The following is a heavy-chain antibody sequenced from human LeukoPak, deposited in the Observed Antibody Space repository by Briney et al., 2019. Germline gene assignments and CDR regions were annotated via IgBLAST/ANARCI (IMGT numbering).Heavy chain of an antibody. V-gene: IGHV3-11*01. CDR3: AKASQPLLWFGESFDY. Sequence: GGSLRLSCAASGFTFSDYYMSWIRQAPGKGLEWVSYISSSGSTIYYADSVKGRFTISRDNSKNTLYLQMNSLRAEDTAVYYCAKASQPLLWFGESFDYWGQGTLVTVSS. CDR2: ISSSGSTI. D-gene: IGHD3-10*01. J-gene: IGHJ4*02. CDR1: GFTFSDYY.